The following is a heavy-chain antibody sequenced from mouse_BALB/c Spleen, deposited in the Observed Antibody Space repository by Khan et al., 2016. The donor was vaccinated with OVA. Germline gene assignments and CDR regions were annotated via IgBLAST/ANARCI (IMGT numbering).Heavy chain of an antibody. CDR3: ARSGYGSLVY. D-gene: IGHD1-1*01. Sequence: QVQLKESGPELVKPGVSLKMSCKASGYTFTDYVINWVKQRPGQGLEWIGQIYPGDDSTYFNEKFKGKATLTADKSSNSAYMQLSSLTSEDSAVYCCARSGYGSLVYWGQGTTLTISS. J-gene: IGHJ2*01. V-gene: IGHV1-77*01. CDR2: IYPGDDST. CDR1: GYTFTDYV.